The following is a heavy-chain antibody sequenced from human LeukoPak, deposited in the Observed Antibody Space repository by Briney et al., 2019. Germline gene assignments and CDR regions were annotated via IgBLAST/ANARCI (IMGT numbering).Heavy chain of an antibody. CDR2: IKQDGSEK. J-gene: IGHJ3*02. V-gene: IGHV3-7*01. CDR1: GFTFSSYW. D-gene: IGHD2-2*01. CDR3: AREGCSSTSCPPEVDAFDI. Sequence: GGSLRLSCAASGFTFSSYWMSWVRQAPGKGLEWVANIKQDGSEKYYVDSVKGRFTISRDNAKNSLYLQMNSLRAEDTAVYHCAREGCSSTSCPPEVDAFDIWGQGTMVTVSS.